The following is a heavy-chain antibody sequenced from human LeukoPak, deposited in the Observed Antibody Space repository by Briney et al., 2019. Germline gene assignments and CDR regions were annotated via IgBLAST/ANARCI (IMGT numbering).Heavy chain of an antibody. V-gene: IGHV3-30*02. D-gene: IGHD5-12*01. Sequence: GGSLRLSCAASGFALSDYGMHWVRQAPGKGLEWVAFVRHDGSNEYYVDSVKGRFTISRDKSKNTLYLQMNSLRVEDTAVYSCAKESDSGYHSEGPRNWGQGTLVTVSS. CDR3: AKESDSGYHSEGPRN. CDR1: GFALSDYG. CDR2: VRHDGSNE. J-gene: IGHJ4*02.